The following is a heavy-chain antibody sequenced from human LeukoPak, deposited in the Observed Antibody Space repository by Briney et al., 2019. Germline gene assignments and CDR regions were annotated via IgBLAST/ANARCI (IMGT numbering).Heavy chain of an antibody. D-gene: IGHD3-9*01. CDR3: ARAFDILTGYSPSYYFDY. V-gene: IGHV4-39*07. CDR1: GGSISSGSYY. J-gene: IGHJ4*02. Sequence: SETLSLTCTVSGGSISSGSYYWGWIRQPPGKGLEWIGSIYYSGSTYYNPSLKSRVTISVDTSKNQFSLKLSSVTAADTAVYYCARAFDILTGYSPSYYFDYWGQGTLVTVSS. CDR2: IYYSGST.